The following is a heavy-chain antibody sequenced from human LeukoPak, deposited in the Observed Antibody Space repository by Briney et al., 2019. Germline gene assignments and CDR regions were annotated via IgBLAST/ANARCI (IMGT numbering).Heavy chain of an antibody. D-gene: IGHD3-3*01. Sequence: PGGSLRLSCAASGFTFSSYAMSWVRQAPGKGLEWVSAISGSGGSTYYADSVKGRFTISRDNSKNTLYLQMNSLRAEDTAVYYCAKLAGGGYRFLEWLPGYFDYWGQGTLVTVSS. CDR3: AKLAGGGYRFLEWLPGYFDY. V-gene: IGHV3-23*01. CDR1: GFTFSSYA. J-gene: IGHJ4*02. CDR2: ISGSGGST.